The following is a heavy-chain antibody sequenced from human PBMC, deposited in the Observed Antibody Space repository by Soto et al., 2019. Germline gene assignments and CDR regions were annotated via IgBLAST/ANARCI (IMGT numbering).Heavy chain of an antibody. Sequence: SETLSLTCTVSGDSISSSDYYWGWIRQPPGKGLEWIGSIYYTGNTYYNPSLQSRVSLSIDTSRKRFSLQLDSVTAADTAVYYCARQGYYTPTKPRPPSRFWGQGTQVTVSS. CDR1: GDSISSSDYY. D-gene: IGHD3-3*01. V-gene: IGHV4-39*01. CDR3: ARQGYYTPTKPRPPSRF. CDR2: IYYTGNT. J-gene: IGHJ4*02.